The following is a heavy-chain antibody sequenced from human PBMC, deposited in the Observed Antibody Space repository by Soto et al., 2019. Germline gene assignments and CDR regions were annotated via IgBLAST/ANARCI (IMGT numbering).Heavy chain of an antibody. CDR2: INSDGSST. J-gene: IGHJ6*02. CDR1: GFTFSSYS. CDR3: ARDPPYCSSTSCDYYYYGMDV. D-gene: IGHD2-2*01. Sequence: PGGSLRLSCAASGFTFSSYSMNWVRQAPGKGLEWVSYINSDGSSTSYADSVKGRFTISRDNAKNTLYLQMNSLRAEDTAVYYCARDPPYCSSTSCDYYYYGMDVWGQGTTVTVSS. V-gene: IGHV3-74*01.